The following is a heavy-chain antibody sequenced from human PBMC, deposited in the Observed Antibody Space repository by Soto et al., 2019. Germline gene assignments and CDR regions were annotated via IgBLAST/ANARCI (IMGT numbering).Heavy chain of an antibody. D-gene: IGHD4-17*01. CDR1: GGSLSNYY. V-gene: IGHV4-4*07. J-gene: IGHJ5*02. CDR2: IYTSGTT. CDR3: AREDTGDSGRAFDP. Sequence: QVQLQESGPGLVKPSETLSLPCTVSGGSLSNYYWSWIRQPAGKGLKWIGCIYTSGTTNYSPSLQGRVTMSVDMHKNQSDLKLSSVAAADAAVYYCAREDTGDSGRAFDPWGPGTLVTVSS.